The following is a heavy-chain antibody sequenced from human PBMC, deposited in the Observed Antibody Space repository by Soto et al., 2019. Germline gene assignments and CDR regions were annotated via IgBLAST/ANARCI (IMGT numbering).Heavy chain of an antibody. V-gene: IGHV1-69*13. J-gene: IGHJ6*02. CDR1: GGTCSSYA. CDR3: ARVPYCGGDCYSLGYYYYGMDV. D-gene: IGHD2-21*02. Sequence: SVKVSCKASGGTCSSYAISWVRQAPGQGLEWMGGIIPIFGTANYAQKFQGRVTITADESTSTAYMELSSLRSEDTAVYYCARVPYCGGDCYSLGYYYYGMDVWGQGTTVTVPS. CDR2: IIPIFGTA.